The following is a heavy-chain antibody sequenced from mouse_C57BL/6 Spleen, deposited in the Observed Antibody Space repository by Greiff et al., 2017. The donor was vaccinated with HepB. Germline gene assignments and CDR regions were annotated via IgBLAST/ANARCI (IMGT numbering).Heavy chain of an antibody. D-gene: IGHD1-1*01. CDR3: ARWASSSPRNYFDY. J-gene: IGHJ2*01. CDR1: GYTFTSYW. Sequence: VKLQQPGAELVMPGASVKLSCKASGYTFTSYWMHWVKQRPGQGLEWIGEIDPSDSYTNYNQKFKGKSTLTVDKSSSTAYMQLSSLTSEDSAVYYCARWASSSPRNYFDYWGQGTTLTVSS. V-gene: IGHV1-69*01. CDR2: IDPSDSYT.